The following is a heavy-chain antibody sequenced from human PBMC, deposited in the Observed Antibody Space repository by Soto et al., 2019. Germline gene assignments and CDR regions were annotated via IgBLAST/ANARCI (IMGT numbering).Heavy chain of an antibody. CDR2: ISSSSSTI. Sequence: GGSLRLSCAASGFTFSSYSMNWVRQAPGKGLEWVSYISSSSSTIYYADSVKGRFTISRDNAKNSLYLQMNSLRAEDTAVYYCAREDQIAASYWWNEYFQHWGQGTLVTVSS. J-gene: IGHJ1*01. CDR1: GFTFSSYS. CDR3: AREDQIAASYWWNEYFQH. V-gene: IGHV3-48*01. D-gene: IGHD6-13*01.